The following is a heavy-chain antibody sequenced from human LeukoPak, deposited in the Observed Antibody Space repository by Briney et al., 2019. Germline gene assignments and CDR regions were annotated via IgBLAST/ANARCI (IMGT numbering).Heavy chain of an antibody. CDR1: GFTFSSYG. D-gene: IGHD2-2*01. CDR2: ISYDGSNK. J-gene: IGHJ4*02. CDR3: AKEGGYCSSTSCYAFDY. Sequence: GRSLRLSCAASGFTFSSYGMHWVRQAPGKGLEWVAVISYDGSNKYYADSVKGRFTISRDNSKNTLYLQMNSLRAEDTAVYYCAKEGGYCSSTSCYAFDYWGQGTLVTVSS. V-gene: IGHV3-30*18.